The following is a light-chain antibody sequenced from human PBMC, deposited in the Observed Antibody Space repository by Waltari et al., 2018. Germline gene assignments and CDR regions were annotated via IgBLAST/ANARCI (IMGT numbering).Light chain of an antibody. J-gene: IGKJ1*01. CDR1: QSISSW. Sequence: DIQMTQSPSTLSASVGDRVTITCRASQSISSWLAWYQQRPGKAPNLLIYKASSLESGVPSRCSGSGSGTECTLTISSLQPDDFAPYYCQHYNSYSPTFGQGTKVEIK. V-gene: IGKV1-5*03. CDR2: KAS. CDR3: QHYNSYSPT.